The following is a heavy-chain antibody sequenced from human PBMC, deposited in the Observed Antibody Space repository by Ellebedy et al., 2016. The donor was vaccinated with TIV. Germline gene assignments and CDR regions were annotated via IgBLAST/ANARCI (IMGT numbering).Heavy chain of an antibody. J-gene: IGHJ4*02. V-gene: IGHV1-46*01. CDR3: ARGGGVTGSLNY. D-gene: IGHD3-10*01. Sequence: AASVKVSCKASGYSFTTYYMHWMRQAPGQGLEWMGLISPSGGSTRHAQEFQDRVTMTRDTSTSTVYMELISLRSEDTAVYYCARGGGVTGSLNYWGQGTLVTISS. CDR2: ISPSGGST. CDR1: GYSFTTYY.